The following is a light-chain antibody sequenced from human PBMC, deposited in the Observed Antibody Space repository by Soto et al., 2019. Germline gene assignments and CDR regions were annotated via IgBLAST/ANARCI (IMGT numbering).Light chain of an antibody. Sequence: IKCTQASSTLSAALGASVTITCRASQNIDTSLAWYQHKPGKAPKLLMFDVSNLESGVPSRFSGSGSGTDFTLTISSLQPEDFATYYCQQSYSTPITFGQGTRLEIK. CDR1: QNIDTS. J-gene: IGKJ5*01. CDR3: QQSYSTPIT. V-gene: IGKV1-5*01. CDR2: DVS.